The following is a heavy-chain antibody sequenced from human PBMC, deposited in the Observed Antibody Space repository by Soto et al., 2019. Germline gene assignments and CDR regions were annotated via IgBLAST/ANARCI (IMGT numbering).Heavy chain of an antibody. Sequence: QVQLVESGGGVVQPGRSLRLSCAASGFTFSSYGMHWVRQAPGKGLEWVAVIWYDGSNKYYADSVKGRFTISRDNSKNMLYRQMNSLRAEDTAVYYCARDVTAMVHTYYGMDVWGQGTTVTVSS. V-gene: IGHV3-33*01. J-gene: IGHJ6*02. CDR1: GFTFSSYG. CDR2: IWYDGSNK. D-gene: IGHD5-18*01. CDR3: ARDVTAMVHTYYGMDV.